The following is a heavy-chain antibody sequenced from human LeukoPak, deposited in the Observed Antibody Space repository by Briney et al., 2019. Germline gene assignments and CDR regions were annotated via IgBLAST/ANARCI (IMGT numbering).Heavy chain of an antibody. D-gene: IGHD3-16*01. J-gene: IGHJ3*02. V-gene: IGHV1-69*06. CDR3: ARGGGSGRWGSAFDM. CDR2: IIPMFGTA. Sequence: SVKVSCKASGGTFSSYAISWVRQAPGQGLEWMGGIIPMFGTANYAQKLQDRVTITAEKSTSTAYMELSGLRSDDTAVYYCARGGGSGRWGSAFDMWGQGTMVTVSP. CDR1: GGTFSSYA.